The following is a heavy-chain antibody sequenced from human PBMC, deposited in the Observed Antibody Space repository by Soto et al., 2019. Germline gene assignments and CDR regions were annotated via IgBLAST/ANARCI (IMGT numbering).Heavy chain of an antibody. CDR3: ANNRYGDYKPEAFDY. D-gene: IGHD4-17*01. V-gene: IGHV3-23*01. Sequence: PGGSLRLSCAASGFTFSSYAMSWVRQAPGKGLEWVSAISGSGGSTYYADSVKGRFTISRDNSKNTLYLQMNSLRAEDTAVYYCANNRYGDYKPEAFDYWGQGTLVTVSS. CDR2: ISGSGGST. CDR1: GFTFSSYA. J-gene: IGHJ4*02.